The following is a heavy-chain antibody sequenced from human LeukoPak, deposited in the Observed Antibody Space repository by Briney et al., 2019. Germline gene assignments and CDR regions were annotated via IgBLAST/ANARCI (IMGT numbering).Heavy chain of an antibody. J-gene: IGHJ6*02. CDR2: VSWNSGLI. D-gene: IGHD6-19*01. CDR3: AKSYSSGIYGMDV. Sequence: GGSLRLSCAASGLTFDDYAMHWVRQAPGKGLEWVSGVSWNSGLIGYGDSVRGRFTISRDNAKNSLYLQMNSLRAEDTALYYCAKSYSSGIYGMDVWGQGTTVTVSS. V-gene: IGHV3-9*01. CDR1: GLTFDDYA.